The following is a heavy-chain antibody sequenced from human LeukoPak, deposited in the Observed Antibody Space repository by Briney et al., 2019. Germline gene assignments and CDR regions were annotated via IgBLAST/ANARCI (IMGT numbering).Heavy chain of an antibody. CDR2: IYYSGST. CDR3: ARGYSGYDFYFDY. J-gene: IGHJ4*02. V-gene: IGHV4-59*01. D-gene: IGHD5-12*01. Sequence: SETLSLTCTVSGGSISSYYWSWIRQPPGKGLEWIGYIYYSGSTNYNPSLKSRVTISVDTSKNQFSLKLSSVTAADTAVYYCARGYSGYDFYFDYWGQGTLVTVSS. CDR1: GGSISSYY.